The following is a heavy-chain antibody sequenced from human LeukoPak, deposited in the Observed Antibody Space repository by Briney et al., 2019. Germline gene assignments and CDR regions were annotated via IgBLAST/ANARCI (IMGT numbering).Heavy chain of an antibody. V-gene: IGHV3-7*01. Sequence: GGSLRLSCAASGFTLSTYWMSWVRQAPGKGLEWVANIKQDGSQKYYVDSVKGRFTISRDNAKNPLYLQMNSLRAEDTAMYYCARETPDSSGWDWGQGTLVTVSS. D-gene: IGHD6-19*01. CDR1: GFTLSTYW. CDR3: ARETPDSSGWD. CDR2: IKQDGSQK. J-gene: IGHJ4*02.